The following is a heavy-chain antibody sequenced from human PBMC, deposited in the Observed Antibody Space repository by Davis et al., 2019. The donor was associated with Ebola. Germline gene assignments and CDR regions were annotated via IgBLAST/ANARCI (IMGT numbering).Heavy chain of an antibody. J-gene: IGHJ5*02. V-gene: IGHV3-73*01. CDR1: GFTFSGSA. D-gene: IGHD2-8*02. Sequence: GESLKISCAASGFTFSGSAMHWVRQASGKGLEWVGRIRSKANSYAIAYAASVKGRFTISRDDSKNTAYLQMNSLKTEDTAVYYCTRRTDGWWGNWFDPWGQGTLVTVSS. CDR3: TRRTDGWWGNWFDP. CDR2: IRSKANSYAI.